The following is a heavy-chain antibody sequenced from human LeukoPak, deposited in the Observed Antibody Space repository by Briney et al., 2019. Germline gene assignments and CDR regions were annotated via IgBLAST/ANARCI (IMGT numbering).Heavy chain of an antibody. J-gene: IGHJ4*02. V-gene: IGHV4-59*01. Sequence: PSETLSLTCTVSGGSISSYYWSWIRQPPGKGLGWIGYIYYSGSTNYNPSLKSRVTISVDTSKNQFSLKLSSVTAADTAVYYCARDGWSSGYVYWGQGTLVTVSS. CDR3: ARDGWSSGYVY. D-gene: IGHD3-22*01. CDR2: IYYSGST. CDR1: GGSISSYY.